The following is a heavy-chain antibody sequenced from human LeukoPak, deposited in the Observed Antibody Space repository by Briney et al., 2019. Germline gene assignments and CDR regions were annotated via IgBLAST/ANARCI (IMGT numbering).Heavy chain of an antibody. V-gene: IGHV4-34*01. Sequence: PSETLSLTCAVYGGSFSGYYWSWIRQPPGKGLEWIGEINHSGSTNYNPSLKSRVTISVDTSKNQFSLKLSSVTAADTAVYYCARDPGHWGYYYYYYMDVWGKGTTVTVSS. J-gene: IGHJ6*03. CDR1: GGSFSGYY. CDR3: ARDPGHWGYYYYYYMDV. D-gene: IGHD7-27*01. CDR2: INHSGST.